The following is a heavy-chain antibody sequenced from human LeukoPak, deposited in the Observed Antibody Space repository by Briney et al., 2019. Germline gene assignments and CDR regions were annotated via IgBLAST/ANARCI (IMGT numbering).Heavy chain of an antibody. J-gene: IGHJ4*02. CDR3: ARGLRLWFGELRPHFDY. D-gene: IGHD3-10*01. CDR1: GGSISSGGYY. Sequence: SETLSLTCTVSGGSISSGGYYWSWIRQPPGKGLEWIGEINHSGSTNYNPSLKSRVTISVDTSKNQFSLKLSSVTAADTAVYYCARGLRLWFGELRPHFDYWGQGTLVTVSS. V-gene: IGHV4-39*07. CDR2: INHSGST.